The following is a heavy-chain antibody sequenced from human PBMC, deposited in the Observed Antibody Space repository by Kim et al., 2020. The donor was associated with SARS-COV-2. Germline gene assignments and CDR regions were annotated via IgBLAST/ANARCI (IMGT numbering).Heavy chain of an antibody. J-gene: IGHJ2*01. D-gene: IGHD1-26*01. CDR3: ARDRVGIFYFHL. CDR2: ISGTHGYT. V-gene: IGHV3-11*06. CDR1: GFTFSDYY. Sequence: GGSLRLSCAASGFTFSDYYMSWIRQTPEKGLEWLSYISGTHGYTNYADSVKGRFTISRDNAKNSLYLQMNSLTAEDTAVYYCARDRVGIFYFHLWGRGTLVTVSS.